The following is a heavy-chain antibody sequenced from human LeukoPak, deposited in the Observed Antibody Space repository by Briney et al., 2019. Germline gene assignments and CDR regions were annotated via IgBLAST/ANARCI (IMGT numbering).Heavy chain of an antibody. CDR2: ISGSGGST. CDR1: GFTFSSYA. CDR3: AKGCGGDCYSGYFQH. Sequence: GGSLRLSCAASGFTFSSYAMSWVRQAPGKGLEWVSAISGSGGSTYYADSVKGRFTDSRDNSENMLYLQMNSLRAEDTAVYYCAKGCGGDCYSGYFQHWGQGTLVTVSS. J-gene: IGHJ1*01. V-gene: IGHV3-23*01. D-gene: IGHD2-21*01.